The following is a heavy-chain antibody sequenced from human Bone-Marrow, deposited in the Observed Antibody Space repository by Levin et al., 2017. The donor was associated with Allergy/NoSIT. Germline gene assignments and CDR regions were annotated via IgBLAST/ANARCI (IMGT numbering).Heavy chain of an antibody. CDR3: TRGLGFMTTFGGVIITDAFDI. CDR2: IGDAGDT. CDR1: GFIFSTYD. Sequence: PGESLKISCAASGFIFSTYDMHWVRQATGKGLEWVSGIGDAGDTYYPDSVKGRFTISRENAKNSLYLQMNSLRAGDTAVYYCTRGLGFMTTFGGVIITDAFDIWGQGTLVTVSS. J-gene: IGHJ3*02. D-gene: IGHD3-16*02. V-gene: IGHV3-13*01.